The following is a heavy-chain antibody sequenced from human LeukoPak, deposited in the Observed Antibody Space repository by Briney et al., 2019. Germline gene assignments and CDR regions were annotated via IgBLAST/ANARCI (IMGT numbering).Heavy chain of an antibody. D-gene: IGHD3-16*01. V-gene: IGHV4-59*12. CDR1: GASISSYY. J-gene: IGHJ3*02. Sequence: PPETLSLTCTVSGASISSYYWNWIRQPPGKGLEWIGDIHYTGNTNYNPSLKSRVTMSVDTSKNQFPLKVTSVTAADTAVYYCGRFRNFVSDIWGQGTMLTVSS. CDR3: GRFRNFVSDI. CDR2: IHYTGNT.